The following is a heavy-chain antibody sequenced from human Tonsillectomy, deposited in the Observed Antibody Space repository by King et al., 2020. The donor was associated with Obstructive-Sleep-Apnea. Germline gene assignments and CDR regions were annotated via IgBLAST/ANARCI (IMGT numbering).Heavy chain of an antibody. CDR3: ASDPGYFGSGTYSGWFDP. D-gene: IGHD3-10*01. CDR1: GYTFTGHF. CDR2: INSNSGGT. V-gene: IGHV1-2*02. J-gene: IGHJ5*02. Sequence: VQLVESGAEVKKPGASVKVSCKASGYTFTGHFMHWVRQAPGQGLEWMGWINSNSGGTNYARKFQGRVTMTRDTSISTVFMELSRLRSDDTAVYYCASDPGYFGSGTYSGWFDPWGQGTLVTVSS.